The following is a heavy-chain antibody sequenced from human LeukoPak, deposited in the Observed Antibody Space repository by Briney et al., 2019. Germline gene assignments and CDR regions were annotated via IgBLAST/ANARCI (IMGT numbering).Heavy chain of an antibody. Sequence: SETLSLTCTVSGGSISSSSYDWGWSRQPPVNGLEWIGSSYYSGSSYYNPSRNSRRTISLDTSKNQAALQLSSVTDADTAVYYCERVDTAMDIHFDYWGQGTLVTVSS. J-gene: IGHJ4*02. V-gene: IGHV4-39*01. CDR1: GGSISSSSYD. CDR3: ERVDTAMDIHFDY. D-gene: IGHD5-18*01. CDR2: SYYSGSS.